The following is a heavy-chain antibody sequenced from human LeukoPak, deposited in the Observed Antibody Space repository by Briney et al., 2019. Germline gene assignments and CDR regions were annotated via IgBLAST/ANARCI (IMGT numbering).Heavy chain of an antibody. CDR1: GYTFTGYH. Sequence: GASVKVSCKASGYTFTGYHMHWVRQAPGQGLEWMGWISADNGKTNYAQKLQGRVTMTTDTSTSTAYMELRSLRSDDTAVYYCARAGRPVYYYYMDVWGKGTTVTVSS. CDR3: ARAGRPVYYYYMDV. V-gene: IGHV1-18*04. CDR2: ISADNGKT. D-gene: IGHD6-6*01. J-gene: IGHJ6*03.